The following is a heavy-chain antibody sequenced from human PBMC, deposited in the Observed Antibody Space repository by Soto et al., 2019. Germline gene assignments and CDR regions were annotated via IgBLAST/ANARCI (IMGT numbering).Heavy chain of an antibody. D-gene: IGHD3-3*01. J-gene: IGHJ6*04. CDR2: IFYNGST. CDR3: ARGSYDFWSGYYFRV. V-gene: IGHV4-61*08. CDR1: GGSLSSGGYY. Sequence: PSETLSLTCTVSGGSLSSGGYYWSWIRQHPGKGLEWIGYIFYNGSTNYNPSLKSRVTISVDTSKNQFSLRLNSATAADTAVYYCARGSYDFWSGYYFRVWGKGTTVTVSS.